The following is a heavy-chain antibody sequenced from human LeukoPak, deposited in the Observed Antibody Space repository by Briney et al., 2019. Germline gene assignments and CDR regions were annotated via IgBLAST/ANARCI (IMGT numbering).Heavy chain of an antibody. CDR2: ISSSSSYI. D-gene: IGHD6-6*01. CDR1: GFTFSSYS. Sequence: PGGSLRLSCAASGFTFSSYSMNWVRQAPGKGLEWVSSISSSSSYIYYADSVKGRFTISRDNAKNSLYLQMNSLRAEDAAVYYCARGSSAGDFDYWGQGTLVTVSS. J-gene: IGHJ4*02. CDR3: ARGSSAGDFDY. V-gene: IGHV3-21*01.